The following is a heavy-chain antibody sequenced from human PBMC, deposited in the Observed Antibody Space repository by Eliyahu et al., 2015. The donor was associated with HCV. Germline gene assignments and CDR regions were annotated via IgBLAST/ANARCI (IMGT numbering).Heavy chain of an antibody. V-gene: IGHV3-66*01. CDR2: IYSGGST. CDR1: GFTVSSNY. Sequence: EVQLVESGGGLVQXGGSLRLSCAAXGFTVSSNYMSWVRQAXGKGLEWVSVIYSGGSTYYADSVKGRFTISRDNSKNTLYLQMSSLRAEDTAVYYCARASLSAFDYWGQGTLVTVSS. J-gene: IGHJ4*02. CDR3: ARASLSAFDY. D-gene: IGHD1-26*01.